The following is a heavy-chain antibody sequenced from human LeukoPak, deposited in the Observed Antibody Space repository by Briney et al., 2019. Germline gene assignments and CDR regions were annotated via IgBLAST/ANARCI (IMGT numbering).Heavy chain of an antibody. Sequence: PSETLSLTCTVSGGSISSYYWSWIRQPAGKGLGWIGRIYTSGSTNYNPSLKSRVTMSVDTSKNQFSLKLSSVTAADTAVYYCARGLNYYYYMDVWGKGTTVTVSS. CDR3: ARGLNYYYYMDV. CDR2: IYTSGST. V-gene: IGHV4-4*07. CDR1: GGSISSYY. J-gene: IGHJ6*03.